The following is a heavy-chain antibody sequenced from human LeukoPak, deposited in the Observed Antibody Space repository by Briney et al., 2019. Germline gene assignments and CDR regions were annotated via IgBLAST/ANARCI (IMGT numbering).Heavy chain of an antibody. Sequence: PSETLSLTCTVSDGSITNYDWSWVRQPPGKGLEFIGHVHYSGSTNYNPSLKSRVTISVDTSKNQFSLKLSSVTAADTAVYYCARERVGYCSSTSCQGSSAFDIWGQGTMVTVSS. CDR2: VHYSGST. J-gene: IGHJ3*02. CDR1: DGSITNYD. D-gene: IGHD2-2*01. CDR3: ARERVGYCSSTSCQGSSAFDI. V-gene: IGHV4-59*01.